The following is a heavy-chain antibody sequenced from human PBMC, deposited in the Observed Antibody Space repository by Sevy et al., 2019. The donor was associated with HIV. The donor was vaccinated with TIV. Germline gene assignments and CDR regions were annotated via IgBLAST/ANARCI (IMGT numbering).Heavy chain of an antibody. D-gene: IGHD5-18*01. V-gene: IGHV3-33*01. J-gene: IGHJ6*02. Sequence: GGSLRLSCAASGFTFSSYGMHWVRRAPGKGVEWVALTWYDGSTKFYADSVKGRFTISRDNSKNILSLQMNSLRADDTAVYYCARVRSIYVDTTHYYAMDVWGQGTTVTVSS. CDR2: TWYDGSTK. CDR1: GFTFSSYG. CDR3: ARVRSIYVDTTHYYAMDV.